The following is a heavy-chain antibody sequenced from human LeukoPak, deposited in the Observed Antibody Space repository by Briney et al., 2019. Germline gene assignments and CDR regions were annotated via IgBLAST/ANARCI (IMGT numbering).Heavy chain of an antibody. V-gene: IGHV2-26*01. CDR2: IFSNDEK. CDR3: ARDAYYYDSSGYYRRNYFDY. J-gene: IGHJ4*02. Sequence: SGPVLVKPTETLTLTCTVSGFPLSNARMGVSWIRQPPGKALEWLAHIFSNDEKSYSTSLKSRLTISKDTSKSQVVLTMTNMDPVDTATYYCARDAYYYDSSGYYRRNYFDYWGQGTLVTVSS. D-gene: IGHD3-22*01. CDR1: GFPLSNARMG.